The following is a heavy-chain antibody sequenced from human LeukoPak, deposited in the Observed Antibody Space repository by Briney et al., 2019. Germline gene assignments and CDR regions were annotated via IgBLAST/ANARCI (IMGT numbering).Heavy chain of an antibody. CDR2: IYYSGNT. CDR3: AKTLSTYYFDY. V-gene: IGHV4-39*01. Sequence: PSETLSLTCTVSGDSISSSNSYWGWIRQPPGKGLEWIGSIYYSGNTYYNPSLKSRVTISVDTSKNQFSLKLSSVTAADTAVYYCAKTLSTYYFDYWGQGTLVTVSS. D-gene: IGHD3-16*01. J-gene: IGHJ4*02. CDR1: GDSISSSNSY.